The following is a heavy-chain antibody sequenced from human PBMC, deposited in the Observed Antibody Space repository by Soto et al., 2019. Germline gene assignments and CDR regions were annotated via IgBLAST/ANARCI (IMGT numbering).Heavy chain of an antibody. V-gene: IGHV4-4*07. CDR2: LYTMGST. CDR3: ARVRDYGLGTNRHYYGMDV. J-gene: IGHJ6*02. Sequence: SETLSLTCTVSGGSISGYYWSWIRQPAGKGLEWIGRLYTMGSTNYNPSLQSRVTMSVDTSKNEFSLKVSSVTAADTAVYFCARVRDYGLGTNRHYYGMDVWGQGTTVTVS. CDR1: GGSISGYY. D-gene: IGHD3-10*01.